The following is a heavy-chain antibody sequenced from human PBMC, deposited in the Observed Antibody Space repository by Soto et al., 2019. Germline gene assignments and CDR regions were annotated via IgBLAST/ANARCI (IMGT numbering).Heavy chain of an antibody. CDR3: ARDRFTVTTGGANFDY. CDR2: ISAYNGNT. D-gene: IGHD4-17*01. CDR1: GYTFTSYG. V-gene: IGHV1-18*01. Sequence: ASVKVSCKASGYTFTSYGISWVRQAPGQGLEWMGWISAYNGNTNYAQKLQGRVTMTTDTSTGTAYMELRSLRSDDTAVYYCARDRFTVTTGGANFDYWGQGTLVTVSS. J-gene: IGHJ4*02.